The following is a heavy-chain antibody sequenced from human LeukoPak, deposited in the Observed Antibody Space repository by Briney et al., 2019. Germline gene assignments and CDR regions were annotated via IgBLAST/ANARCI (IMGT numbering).Heavy chain of an antibody. V-gene: IGHV4-61*01. Sequence: SSETLSLTCTVSGGSISSSSYYWSWIRQPPGKGLEWIGYIYYSGSTNYNPSLKSRVTISVDTSKNQFSLKLSSVTAADTAVYYCARAPRFRVATIMKPYYFDYWGQGTLVTVSS. CDR3: ARAPRFRVATIMKPYYFDY. D-gene: IGHD5-12*01. J-gene: IGHJ4*02. CDR1: GGSISSSSYY. CDR2: IYYSGST.